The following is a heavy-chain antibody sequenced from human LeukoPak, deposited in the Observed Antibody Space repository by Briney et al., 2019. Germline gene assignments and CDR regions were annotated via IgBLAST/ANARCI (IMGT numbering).Heavy chain of an antibody. V-gene: IGHV4-59*11. CDR3: TRESSYFDS. CDR2: IYYSGNT. CDR1: VDSISAHY. Sequence: SETLSLTCSVSVDSISAHYWGCVRQPPGKGLEWIGFIYYSGNTNYNPSLKSRVTISVDRSKNLFSLKLTSLTAADTAVYYCTRESSYFDSWGQGALVTVSS. J-gene: IGHJ4*02.